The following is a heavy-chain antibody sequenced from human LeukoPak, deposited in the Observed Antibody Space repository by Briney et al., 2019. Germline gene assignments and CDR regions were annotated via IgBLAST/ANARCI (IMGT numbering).Heavy chain of an antibody. V-gene: IGHV3-23*01. Sequence: GGSLRLSCAASGFTFSSYAMSWVRQAPGKGLEWISAISGSGGSTYYADSVKGRFTISRDNSKNTLYLQMNSLRAEDTAVYYCANLGIAVAGIDYWGQGTLVTVSS. J-gene: IGHJ4*02. CDR2: ISGSGGST. CDR3: ANLGIAVAGIDY. D-gene: IGHD6-19*01. CDR1: GFTFSSYA.